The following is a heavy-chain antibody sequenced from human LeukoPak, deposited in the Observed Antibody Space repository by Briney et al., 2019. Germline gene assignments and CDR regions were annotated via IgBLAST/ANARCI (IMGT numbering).Heavy chain of an antibody. D-gene: IGHD2-2*01. CDR2: INHSGST. Sequence: SETLSLTCAVYGGSFSGYCWSWIRQPPGKGLEWIGEINHSGSTNYNPSLKSRVTISVDTSKNQFSLKLSSVTAADTAVYCCARAAYCSSTSCYYNWFDPWGQGTLVTVSS. CDR1: GGSFSGYC. J-gene: IGHJ5*02. V-gene: IGHV4-34*01. CDR3: ARAAYCSSTSCYYNWFDP.